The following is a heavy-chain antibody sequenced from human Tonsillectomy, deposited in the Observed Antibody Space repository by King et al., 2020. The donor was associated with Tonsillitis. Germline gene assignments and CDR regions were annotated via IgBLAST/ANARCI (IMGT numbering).Heavy chain of an antibody. Sequence: EERGERGGGLVKPGGSLRLSCAASGFTFSSYSMNWVRQAPGTGLEWVSSISSSSSYIYYADSVKGQFTISRDNAKNSLYLQMNSLRAEDTAVYYCARSHSGIAAAFDYWGQGTLVTVSS. J-gene: IGHJ4*02. CDR1: GFTFSSYS. V-gene: IGHV3-21*01. D-gene: IGHD6-13*01. CDR2: ISSSSSYI. CDR3: ARSHSGIAAAFDY.